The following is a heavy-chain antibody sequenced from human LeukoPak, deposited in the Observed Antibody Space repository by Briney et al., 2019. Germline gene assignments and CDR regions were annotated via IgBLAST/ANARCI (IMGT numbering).Heavy chain of an antibody. V-gene: IGHV4-61*01. CDR2: IYYSGST. CDR1: GGSVSSGSYY. CDR3: ARGGGSYETLLPVDY. D-gene: IGHD1-26*01. J-gene: IGHJ4*02. Sequence: TSETLSLTCTVSGGSVSSGSYYWSWIRQPPGKGLEWIGYIYYSGSTNYNPSLKSRVTISVDTSKNQFSLKLSSVTAADTAVYYCARGGGSYETLLPVDYWGQGTLVTVSS.